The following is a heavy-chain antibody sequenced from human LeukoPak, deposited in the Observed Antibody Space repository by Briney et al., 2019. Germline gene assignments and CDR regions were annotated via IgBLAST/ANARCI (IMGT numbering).Heavy chain of an antibody. V-gene: IGHV7-4-1*02. CDR1: GYTFTSYA. Sequence: GASVKVSCKASGYTFTSYAMNWVRQAPGQGLEWMGWINTNTGNPTYAQGFTGRFVFSLDTSVSAAYLQISSLKAEDTAVYYCAAKYSGSYHAFDIWGQGTMVTVSS. D-gene: IGHD1-26*01. CDR3: AAKYSGSYHAFDI. CDR2: INTNTGNP. J-gene: IGHJ3*02.